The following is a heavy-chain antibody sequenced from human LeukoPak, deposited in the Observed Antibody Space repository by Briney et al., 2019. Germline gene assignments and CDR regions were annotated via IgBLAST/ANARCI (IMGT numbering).Heavy chain of an antibody. D-gene: IGHD6-19*01. Sequence: ASETLSLTCTVSGGSISDNYWSWIRRPPGKGLEWIGYIYSSGSTAYNPSLESRVTISIDTSQSQFSLQLTSVTAADMAVYYCARRRFAVPGTVWFDPWGQGIRVTVSS. CDR1: GGSISDNY. V-gene: IGHV4-4*09. CDR2: IYSSGST. CDR3: ARRRFAVPGTVWFDP. J-gene: IGHJ5*02.